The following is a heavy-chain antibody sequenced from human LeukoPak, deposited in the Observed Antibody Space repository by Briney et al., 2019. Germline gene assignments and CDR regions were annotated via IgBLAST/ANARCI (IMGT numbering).Heavy chain of an antibody. J-gene: IGHJ4*02. CDR2: ISGSGDTT. Sequence: GGSLRLSCAASGFTFRNSAMSWVRQAPGKGLEWVSAISGSGDTTYYADSVKGRFAISRDNSKNTLYLQMTSLRADDTALYYCAKCAWFGDVPGGDYWGQGILVTVSS. D-gene: IGHD3-10*01. V-gene: IGHV3-23*01. CDR1: GFTFRNSA. CDR3: AKCAWFGDVPGGDY.